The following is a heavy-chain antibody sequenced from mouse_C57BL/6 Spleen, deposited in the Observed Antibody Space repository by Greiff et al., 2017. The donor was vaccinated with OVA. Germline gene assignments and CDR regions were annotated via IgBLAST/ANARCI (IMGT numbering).Heavy chain of an antibody. Sequence: QVQLQQSGAELVRPGSSVKLSCKASGYTFTSYWMDWVKQRPGQGLEWIGNIYPSDSETHYNQKFKDKATLTVDKSSSTAYMQLSSLTSEDSAVYYCARALTGNDYYFDYWGQGTTLTVSS. J-gene: IGHJ2*01. CDR2: IYPSDSET. CDR3: ARALTGNDYYFDY. V-gene: IGHV1-61*01. CDR1: GYTFTSYW. D-gene: IGHD4-1*01.